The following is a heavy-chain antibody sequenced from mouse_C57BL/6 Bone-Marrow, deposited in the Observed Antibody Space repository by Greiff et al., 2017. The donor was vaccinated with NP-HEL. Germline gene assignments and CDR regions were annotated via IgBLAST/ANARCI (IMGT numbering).Heavy chain of an antibody. CDR1: GFNIKNTY. CDR2: IDPANGNT. Sequence: EVQGVESVAELVRPGASVKLSCTASGFNIKNTYMHWVKQRPEQGLEWIGRIDPANGNTKYAPKFQGKATITADTSSNTAYLQLSSLTSEDTAIYYCAYYYGSLYYFDYWGQGTTLTVSS. D-gene: IGHD1-1*01. V-gene: IGHV14-3*01. CDR3: AYYYGSLYYFDY. J-gene: IGHJ2*01.